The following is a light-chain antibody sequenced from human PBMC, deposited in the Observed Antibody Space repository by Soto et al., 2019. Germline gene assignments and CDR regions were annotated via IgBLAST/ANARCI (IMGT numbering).Light chain of an antibody. CDR2: DAS. J-gene: IGKJ4*01. Sequence: EIVLTQSPATLSLSPGDRATISCRASQSISRYLAWYQQKPGQAPRLLIYDASKRAAGIPARYSASGSGTDFTLTITSLAPEDFAVYYCQQRSNWPSTFGGGTKVEIK. CDR3: QQRSNWPST. V-gene: IGKV3-11*01. CDR1: QSISRY.